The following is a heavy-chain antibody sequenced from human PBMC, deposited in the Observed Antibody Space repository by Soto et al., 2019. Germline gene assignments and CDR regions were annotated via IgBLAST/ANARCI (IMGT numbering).Heavy chain of an antibody. CDR3: ATDHSMRYGDYLFDH. V-gene: IGHV1-69*08. D-gene: IGHD4-17*01. CDR2: FIPILDKT. Sequence: QIQLVQSGAEVRKPGSPVKVSCTFSGGTFSDYTINWVRQAPGHGLEWLGRFIPILDKTHYAQKFEGRVTIAADTSPDTSPNTVSLELNSLTSDDTAIYYCATDHSMRYGDYLFDHWGQGALVTVSS. CDR1: GGTFSDYT. J-gene: IGHJ4*02.